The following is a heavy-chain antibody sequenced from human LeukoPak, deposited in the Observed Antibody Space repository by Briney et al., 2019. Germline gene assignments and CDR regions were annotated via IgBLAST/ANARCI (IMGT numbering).Heavy chain of an antibody. Sequence: ASVKVSCKASGYTFTGYYMHWVRQAPGQGLEWMGWINPNSGGTNYAQKFQGRVTMTRDTSISTAYMELSRLRSDDTAVYYCARGSGYSYGFYFDYWGQGTLVTVSS. CDR2: INPNSGGT. J-gene: IGHJ4*02. CDR1: GYTFTGYY. V-gene: IGHV1-2*02. D-gene: IGHD5-18*01. CDR3: ARGSGYSYGFYFDY.